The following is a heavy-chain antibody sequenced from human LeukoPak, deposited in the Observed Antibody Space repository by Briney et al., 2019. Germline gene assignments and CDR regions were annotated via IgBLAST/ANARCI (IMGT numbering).Heavy chain of an antibody. V-gene: IGHV4-59*01. Sequence: SETLSLTCTVSGDSISSYYWSWIRQPPGKRLEWIGYIYYSGTTNYNPSLKSRVTISLDASQNQFSLKLSSVTAADTAVYYCARQGYSSGFYYFDYWGQGTLVTVSS. CDR1: GDSISSYY. CDR3: ARQGYSSGFYYFDY. D-gene: IGHD6-19*01. CDR2: IYYSGTT. J-gene: IGHJ4*02.